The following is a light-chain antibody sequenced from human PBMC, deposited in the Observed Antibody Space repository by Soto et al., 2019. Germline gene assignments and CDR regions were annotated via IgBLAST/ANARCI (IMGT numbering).Light chain of an antibody. CDR2: GSS. CDR1: QSVSNNY. V-gene: IGKV3-20*01. J-gene: IGKJ2*01. CDR3: QQYGSSPPYT. Sequence: EVVLTQSPGTLSLSPGERATLSCRASQSVSNNYLAWYQQKPGQSPKLLIFGSSDRATGIPDRFSGSGSGTDLTLTISSMEPEDFAVYYCQQYGSSPPYTFGPGTKLEIK.